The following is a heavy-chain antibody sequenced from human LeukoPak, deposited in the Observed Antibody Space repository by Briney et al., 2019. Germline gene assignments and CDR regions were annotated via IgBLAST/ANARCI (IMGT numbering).Heavy chain of an antibody. J-gene: IGHJ6*03. Sequence: GGSLRLSCAASGFTFSSYVMSWVRQAPGKGLEWVSAIGGSGGGTYYADSVKGRFTISRDNAKNSLYLQMHSLRAEDTAVYYCARDREGVSYSPAIHYYYYMDVWGKGTTVTVSS. CDR3: ARDREGVSYSPAIHYYYYMDV. CDR2: IGGSGGGT. V-gene: IGHV3-23*01. CDR1: GFTFSSYV. D-gene: IGHD1-26*01.